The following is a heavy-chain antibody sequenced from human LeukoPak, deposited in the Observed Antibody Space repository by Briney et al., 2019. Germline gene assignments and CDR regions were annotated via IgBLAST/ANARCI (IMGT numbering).Heavy chain of an antibody. J-gene: IGHJ4*02. D-gene: IGHD3-22*01. V-gene: IGHV1-69*13. CDR1: GGTFSSYA. Sequence: ASVKVSCKASGGTFSSYAISWVRQAPGQGLEWMGGIIPIFGTANYAQKFQGRVTITADESTSTAYMELSSLRSEDTAVYYCARDRDYYDSSGYYTDYWGQGTLVTVSS. CDR2: IIPIFGTA. CDR3: ARDRDYYDSSGYYTDY.